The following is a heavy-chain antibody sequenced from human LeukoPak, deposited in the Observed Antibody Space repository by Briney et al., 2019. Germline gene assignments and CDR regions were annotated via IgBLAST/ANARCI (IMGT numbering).Heavy chain of an antibody. CDR2: IGISSGNT. CDR3: ARDHNYAFDN. J-gene: IGHJ4*02. V-gene: IGHV3-48*04. D-gene: IGHD1-1*01. CDR1: GFTFSDYS. Sequence: PGGSLRLSCAVSGFTFSDYSMNWVRQAPGKGLEWISYIGISSGNTKYADSVKGRFTISGDNAENSLYLQMNSLRVEDTAVYYCARDHNYAFDNWGQGTLVTVSS.